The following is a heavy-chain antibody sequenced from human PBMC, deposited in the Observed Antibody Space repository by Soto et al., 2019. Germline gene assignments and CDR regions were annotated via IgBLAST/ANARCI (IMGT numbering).Heavy chain of an antibody. Sequence: QVQLQESGPGLMQPSQTLSLTCTVSGGSIGSGGYRWSWIRQHQGRGLEWIGFVSYTGNTQYNPSLKSRVNISVDTSTKQFSLKLSSVTAADTAVYYCARGTLVWGQGTLVTVSS. CDR3: ARGTLV. CDR1: GGSIGSGGYR. D-gene: IGHD2-2*01. V-gene: IGHV4-31*03. CDR2: VSYTGNT. J-gene: IGHJ4*02.